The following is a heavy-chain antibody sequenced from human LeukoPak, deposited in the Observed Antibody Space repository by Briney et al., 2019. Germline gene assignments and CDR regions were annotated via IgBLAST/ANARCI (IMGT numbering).Heavy chain of an antibody. CDR1: GGSISSYY. V-gene: IGHV4-59*08. CDR2: IYYSGNT. CDR3: AKWDDILTIDY. D-gene: IGHD3-9*01. J-gene: IGHJ4*02. Sequence: PSETLSLTCTVSGGSISSYYWSWIRQPPGKGLEWIGYIYYSGNTKYNPSLKNRVTISVDTSKNQFSLKLSSVTAADTAVYYCAKWDDILTIDYWGQGTLVTVSA.